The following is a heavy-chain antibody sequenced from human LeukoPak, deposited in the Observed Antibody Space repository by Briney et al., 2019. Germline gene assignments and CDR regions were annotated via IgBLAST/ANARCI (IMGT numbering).Heavy chain of an antibody. CDR2: INHSGST. Sequence: PSETLSLTCAVYGGSFSGYYWSWIRQPPGKGLEWIGEINHSGSTNYNPSLKSRVTISVDTSKNQFSLKLSSVTAADTAVYYCARVGGMTTVTPIDYWGQGTLVTVSS. CDR3: ARVGGMTTVTPIDY. V-gene: IGHV4-34*01. J-gene: IGHJ4*02. D-gene: IGHD4-11*01. CDR1: GGSFSGYY.